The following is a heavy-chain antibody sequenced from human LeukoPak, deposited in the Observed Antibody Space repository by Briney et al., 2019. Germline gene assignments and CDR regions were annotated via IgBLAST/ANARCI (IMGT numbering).Heavy chain of an antibody. D-gene: IGHD7-27*01. CDR3: ARVPRAWGGDNWFDP. Sequence: SETLSLTCAVYGGSFSGYYWSWIRQPPGKGLEWIGEINHSGSTNYNPSLKGRVTISVDTSKNQFSLKLSSVTAADTAVYYCARVPRAWGGDNWFDPRGQGTLVNVSS. CDR2: INHSGST. CDR1: GGSFSGYY. V-gene: IGHV4-34*01. J-gene: IGHJ5*02.